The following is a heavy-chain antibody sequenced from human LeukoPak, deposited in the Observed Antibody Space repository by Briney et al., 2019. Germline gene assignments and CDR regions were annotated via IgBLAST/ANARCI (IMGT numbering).Heavy chain of an antibody. CDR1: GGSISSSSYY. CDR2: IYYSGNT. V-gene: IGHV4-39*01. CDR3: ARRGYYDSWSGLVFDY. Sequence: PSETLSLTCTVSGGSISSSSYYWGWISQPPGKGLAWIGSIYYSGNTYYNPSLKSRVTISVDTSKNQFSLKLSSVTAADTAVYYCARRGYYDSWSGLVFDYSRQGTLVTVSS. J-gene: IGHJ4*02. D-gene: IGHD3-3*01.